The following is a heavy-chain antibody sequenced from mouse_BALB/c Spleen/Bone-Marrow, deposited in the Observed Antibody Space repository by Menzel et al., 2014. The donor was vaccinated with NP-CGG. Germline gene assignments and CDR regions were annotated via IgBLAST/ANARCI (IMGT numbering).Heavy chain of an antibody. J-gene: IGHJ4*01. CDR1: GYTFTSYW. Sequence: QVQLQQSGAELAKPGASVEMSCKASGYTFTSYWMHWVKQRPGQGLEWIGYINPSTGYTEYNKKFKDKATLTADKSSSTAYMQLSSLTSEDSAVYYCARKGNYVAMDYWGQGTSVTVSS. D-gene: IGHD2-1*01. V-gene: IGHV1-7*01. CDR2: INPSTGYT. CDR3: ARKGNYVAMDY.